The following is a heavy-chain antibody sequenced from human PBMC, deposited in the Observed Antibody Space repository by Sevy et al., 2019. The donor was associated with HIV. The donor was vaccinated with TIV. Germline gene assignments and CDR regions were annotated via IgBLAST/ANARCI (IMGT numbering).Heavy chain of an antibody. D-gene: IGHD3-9*01. Sequence: SETLSLTCTVSDVSISSDEYYWSWIRQPPGKGLQFIGHIYYSGSTYSNPSLKSRVTISVDTSKNQFSLKLSSVTAADTAVYYCARAVRLRYFDVWGQGTLVTVSS. V-gene: IGHV4-30-4*01. CDR1: DVSISSDEYY. J-gene: IGHJ4*02. CDR3: ARAVRLRYFDV. CDR2: IYYSGST.